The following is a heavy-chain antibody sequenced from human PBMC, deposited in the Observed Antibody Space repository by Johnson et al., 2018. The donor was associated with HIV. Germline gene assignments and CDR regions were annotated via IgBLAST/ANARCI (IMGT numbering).Heavy chain of an antibody. D-gene: IGHD3-22*01. CDR1: GLTFSDSA. J-gene: IGHJ3*01. V-gene: IGHV3-73*02. CDR2: IRSKANSYAT. CDR3: TRTDDTYNYDSGGYVDAFDF. Sequence: VQLVESGGGLVQPGGSLKLSCAASGLTFSDSAMHWVRQASGKGLEWVGRIRSKANSYATAFAASGKGRFTISRDDSKNTAYLQMNSLKTEDTAVYFCTRTDDTYNYDSGGYVDAFDFWGQGTMVTVSS.